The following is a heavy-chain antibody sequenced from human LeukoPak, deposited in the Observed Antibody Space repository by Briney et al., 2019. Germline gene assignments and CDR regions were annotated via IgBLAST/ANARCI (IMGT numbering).Heavy chain of an antibody. V-gene: IGHV3-30*02. J-gene: IGHJ5*02. CDR1: GFTFNNYG. CDR3: AKGYSSSRRWFDP. D-gene: IGHD6-6*01. CDR2: IRYDGSNE. Sequence: PGESLRLSCAASGFTFNNYGMHWVRQAPGKGLEWVAFIRYDGSNEYYADSVKGRFTVHRDNSKNTLYLQMNSLRAEDTAVYYCAKGYSSSRRWFDPWGQGTLVTVSS.